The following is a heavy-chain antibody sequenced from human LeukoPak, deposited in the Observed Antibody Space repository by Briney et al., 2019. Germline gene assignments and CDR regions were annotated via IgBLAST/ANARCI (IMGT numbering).Heavy chain of an antibody. D-gene: IGHD4-17*01. V-gene: IGHV4-38-2*02. CDR2: IYHSGST. Sequence: SETLSLTCIVSGYSISSGYYWGWIRQPPGKGLEWIGSIYHSGSTYYNPSLKSRVTISVDTSKNQFSLKLSSVTAADTAVYYCARTYAYYFDYWGQGTLVTVSS. J-gene: IGHJ4*02. CDR3: ARTYAYYFDY. CDR1: GYSISSGYY.